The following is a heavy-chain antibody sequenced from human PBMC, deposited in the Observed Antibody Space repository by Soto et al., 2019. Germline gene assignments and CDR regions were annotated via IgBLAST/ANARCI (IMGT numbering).Heavy chain of an antibody. D-gene: IGHD1-26*01. Sequence: QVVLLQSGAEGKVPGSSVRVSCQVSGSTFNNFAFSWVRQAPGHGPEWMGGIVVDSNTAEYSQRFQDRVTITADTSTDTIYMELGSLTYEDTAVYYCARAIKRWEVNYYFDFWGQGTLVTVSS. CDR1: GSTFNNFA. V-gene: IGHV1-69*06. CDR3: ARAIKRWEVNYYFDF. CDR2: IVVDSNTA. J-gene: IGHJ4*02.